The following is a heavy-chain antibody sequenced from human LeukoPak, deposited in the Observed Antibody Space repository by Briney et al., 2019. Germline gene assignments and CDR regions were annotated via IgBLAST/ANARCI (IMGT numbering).Heavy chain of an antibody. D-gene: IGHD3-3*01. CDR3: ARSLVITIFGVAANYYYGMDV. J-gene: IGHJ6*02. CDR1: GGTFSSYA. Sequence: SVKVSCKASGGTFSSYAISWVRQAPGQGLEWMGGIIPIFGTANYAQKFQGRVTITADESTSTAYMELSSLRSEDTAVYYCARSLVITIFGVAANYYYGMDVWGQGTTVTVSS. V-gene: IGHV1-69*13. CDR2: IIPIFGTA.